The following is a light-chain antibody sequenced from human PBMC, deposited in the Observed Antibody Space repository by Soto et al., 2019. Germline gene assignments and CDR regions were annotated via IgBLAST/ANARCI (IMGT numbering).Light chain of an antibody. Sequence: QSVLTQPPSASGTPGQRVTISCSGSSSNIGSKTVNWYQQLPGTAPKLLIYSNNQRRSGVPDRFSGSKSGTSASLAISGLQSEDEADYYCAAWDDNLNGVVFGGGTKLTVL. V-gene: IGLV1-44*01. CDR2: SNN. J-gene: IGLJ2*01. CDR1: SSNIGSKT. CDR3: AAWDDNLNGVV.